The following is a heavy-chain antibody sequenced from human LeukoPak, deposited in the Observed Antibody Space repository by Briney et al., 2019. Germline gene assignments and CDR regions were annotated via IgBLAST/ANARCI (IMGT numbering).Heavy chain of an antibody. Sequence: SETLSLTCTVSGGSISSHYWSWIRQPPGKGLEWIGYIYYSGSTNYNPSLKSRVTISVDTSKNQFSLKLSPVTAADTAVYYCARAAAHAPAHFDYWGQGTLVTVSS. J-gene: IGHJ4*02. CDR3: ARAAAHAPAHFDY. D-gene: IGHD6-13*01. V-gene: IGHV4-59*11. CDR1: GGSISSHY. CDR2: IYYSGST.